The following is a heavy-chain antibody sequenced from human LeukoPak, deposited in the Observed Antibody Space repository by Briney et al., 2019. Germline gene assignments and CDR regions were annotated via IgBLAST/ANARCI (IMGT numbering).Heavy chain of an antibody. D-gene: IGHD2-8*01. CDR2: ISGSGGST. J-gene: IGHJ1*01. CDR1: GFTFSCYA. V-gene: IGHV3-23*01. Sequence: PGGSLRLSCAASGFTFSCYAMSWVRQAPGKGLEWVSAISGSGGSTYYADSVKGRFTISRDNSKNTLYLQMNSLRAEDTAVYYCAKPYCTNGVCPEYFQHWGQGTLVTVSS. CDR3: AKPYCTNGVCPEYFQH.